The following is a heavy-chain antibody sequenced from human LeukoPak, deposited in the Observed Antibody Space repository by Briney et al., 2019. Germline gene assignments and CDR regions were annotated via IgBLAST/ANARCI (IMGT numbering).Heavy chain of an antibody. Sequence: PGGSLRLPCAASGFTFSTYSMSWVRQAPGKGLEWVSVISGNGGDTFYADSVKGRFTISRDNSKHTVYLQMNSLRAEDTAVYYCAKDKAAVNSALDYWGQGTLVTVSS. V-gene: IGHV3-23*01. CDR3: AKDKAAVNSALDY. CDR1: GFTFSTYS. D-gene: IGHD6-25*01. CDR2: ISGNGGDT. J-gene: IGHJ4*02.